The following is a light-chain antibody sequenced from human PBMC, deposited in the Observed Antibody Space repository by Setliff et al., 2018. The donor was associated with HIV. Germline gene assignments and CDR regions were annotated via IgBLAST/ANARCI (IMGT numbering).Light chain of an antibody. V-gene: IGLV2-14*01. CDR2: QVS. J-gene: IGLJ1*01. CDR1: NGDIGGYNY. Sequence: QSALAQPASVSGSPGQSITISCTGTNGDIGGYNYVSWYQQHPGKGPKLIIFQVSNRPSGISDRFSGAKSGNTVSLTISGLQAEDEAEYHCSAWRSSGPLVVFGTGTKVTVL. CDR3: SAWRSSGPLVV.